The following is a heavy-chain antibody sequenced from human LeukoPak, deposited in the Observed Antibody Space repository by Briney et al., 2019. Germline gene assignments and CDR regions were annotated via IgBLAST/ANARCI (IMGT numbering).Heavy chain of an antibody. CDR1: GGSISSSSYY. CDR3: ARSRTGRGIFPITFDY. CDR2: IYYSGST. V-gene: IGHV4-39*07. Sequence: PSETLSLTCTVSGGSISSSSYYWGWIRQPPGKGLEWIGSIYYSGSTYYNPSLKSRVTISVDTSKNQFSLKLSSVTAADTAVYYCARSRTGRGIFPITFDYWGQGTLVTVSS. D-gene: IGHD2-21*01. J-gene: IGHJ4*02.